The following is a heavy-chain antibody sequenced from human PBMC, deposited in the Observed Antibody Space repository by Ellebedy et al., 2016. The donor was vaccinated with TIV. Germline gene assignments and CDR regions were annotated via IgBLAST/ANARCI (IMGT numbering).Heavy chain of an antibody. D-gene: IGHD3-10*01. CDR3: ARDLGSGRYPGH. CDR2: IYPGRSA. V-gene: IGHV4-4*02. Sequence: GSLRLSXTVSSGSVSSGSHWWSWVRQPPGRGLEWIGEIYPGRSANYNPSLKSRVAMSIDESKNGFSLKLSSVTVADTAVYYCARDLGSGRYPGHWGQGTLVTVSS. J-gene: IGHJ4*02. CDR1: SGSVSSGSHW.